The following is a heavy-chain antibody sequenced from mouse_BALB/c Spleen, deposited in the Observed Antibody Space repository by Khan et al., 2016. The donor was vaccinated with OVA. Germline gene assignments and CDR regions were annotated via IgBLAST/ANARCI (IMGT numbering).Heavy chain of an antibody. D-gene: IGHD1-1*02. CDR2: ISDGGSST. CDR3: ARACYGGFAY. CDR1: GFTFSDYY. J-gene: IGHJ3*01. V-gene: IGHV5-4*02. Sequence: EVELVESGGGLVKPGGSLKLSCAASGFTFSDYYMYWVRQTPEKRLEWVATISDGGSSTYYPDSVKGRFTISSDNAKNNLYLQMSSLKSEDTAIYYCARACYGGFAYWGQGTLVTVSA.